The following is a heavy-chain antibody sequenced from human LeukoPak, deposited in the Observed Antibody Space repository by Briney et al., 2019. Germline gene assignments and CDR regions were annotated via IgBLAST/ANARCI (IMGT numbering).Heavy chain of an antibody. D-gene: IGHD3-16*01. CDR2: INPNSGGT. J-gene: IGHJ4*02. CDR3: ARVAYYGYPDY. V-gene: IGHV1-2*06. CDR1: GYTFTGYY. Sequence: ASVKVSCKASGYTFTGYYMHWVRQAPGQGLEWMGRINPNSGGTNYAQKFQGRVTMTRDTSTSTAYMELSRLRSDDTAVYYCARVAYYGYPDYWGQGTLVTVSS.